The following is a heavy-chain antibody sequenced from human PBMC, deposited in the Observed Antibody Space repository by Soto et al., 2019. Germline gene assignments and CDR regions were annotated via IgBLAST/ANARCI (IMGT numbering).Heavy chain of an antibody. D-gene: IGHD6-13*01. V-gene: IGHV4-59*08. J-gene: IGHJ4*02. CDR3: ASSATGRFDY. Sequence: QVQLQESGPGLVKPSETLSLTCTVSGGSINSYYWSWIRQSPGKGLEWIGYIYYSGSTNYNPSLQSRVTISIDTSKTHFSLNLTSVTAADTAVSYCASSATGRFDYWGQGTLVTVSS. CDR1: GGSINSYY. CDR2: IYYSGST.